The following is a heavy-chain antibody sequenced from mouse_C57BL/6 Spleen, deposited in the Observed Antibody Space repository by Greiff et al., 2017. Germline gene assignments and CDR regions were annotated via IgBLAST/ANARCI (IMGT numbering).Heavy chain of an antibody. CDR3: AREEDGYDPFAY. D-gene: IGHD2-2*01. CDR2: IYPGGGNT. J-gene: IGHJ3*01. CDR1: GYSFTSYY. Sequence: VKLVESGPELVKPGASVKISCKASGYSFTSYYIHWVKQRPGQGLEWIGWIYPGGGNTKYNEKFKGKATLTADTSSSTAYMQLSSLTSEDSAVYDCAREEDGYDPFAYWGQGTLVTVSA. V-gene: IGHV1-66*01.